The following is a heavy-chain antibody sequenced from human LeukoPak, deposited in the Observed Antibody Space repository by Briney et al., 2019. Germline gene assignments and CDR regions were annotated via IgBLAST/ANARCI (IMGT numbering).Heavy chain of an antibody. V-gene: IGHV3-30*02. CDR3: AKDWGAEAAVYYYYYYMDV. J-gene: IGHJ6*03. CDR2: IRYDGSNK. Sequence: PGGSLRLSCAASGFTFSSYGMHWVRQTPGKGLEWVAFIRYDGSNKYYADSVKGRFTISRDNSKNTLYLQMNSLRAEDTAVYYCAKDWGAEAAVYYYYYYMDVWGKGTTVTVSS. D-gene: IGHD6-13*01. CDR1: GFTFSSYG.